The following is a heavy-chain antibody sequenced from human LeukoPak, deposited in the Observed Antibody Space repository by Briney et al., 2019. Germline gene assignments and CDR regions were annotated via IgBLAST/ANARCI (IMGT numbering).Heavy chain of an antibody. J-gene: IGHJ5*02. Sequence: PSETLSLTCAVSGVAISRGGYAWNWIRQPPGKGLEWIAYIYHSGTTYYNPSLKSRATISVDTSKNQFSLKLSSVTAADTAVYYCARGRLKYYGSGRRREVWFDPWGQGTLVTVSS. CDR1: GVAISRGGYA. CDR3: ARGRLKYYGSGRRREVWFDP. D-gene: IGHD3-10*01. CDR2: IYHSGTT. V-gene: IGHV4-30-4*07.